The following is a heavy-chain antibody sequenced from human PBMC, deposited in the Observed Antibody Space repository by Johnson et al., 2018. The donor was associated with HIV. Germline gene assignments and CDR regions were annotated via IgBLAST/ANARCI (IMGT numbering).Heavy chain of an antibody. J-gene: IGHJ3*02. D-gene: IGHD5-12*01. Sequence: EVQLVESGGGVVQPGGSLTLSCAASGFVFSDYVMHWVRQAPGKGLEYVSGVSSNGGKTYYANSVKGRFTISRDNSKNTLYLQMNSLRAEDTAGYYCAKDFGYPRPRDAFDIWGQGTMVTVSS. V-gene: IGHV3-64*01. CDR1: GFVFSDYV. CDR2: VSSNGGKT. CDR3: AKDFGYPRPRDAFDI.